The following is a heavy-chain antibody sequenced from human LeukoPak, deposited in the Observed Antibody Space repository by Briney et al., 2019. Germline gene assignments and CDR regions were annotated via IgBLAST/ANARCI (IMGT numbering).Heavy chain of an antibody. V-gene: IGHV3-48*01. D-gene: IGHD3-22*01. CDR1: GFTFSSYS. CDR3: ARAPYDSSGYYLPDAFDI. CDR2: ISSSSSTI. Sequence: QPGGSLRLSCAASGFTFSSYSMNWVRQAPGKGLEGVSYISSSSSTIYYADSVKGRFTISRDNAKNSLYPEMNSLRAEDTAVYYCARAPYDSSGYYLPDAFDIWGQGTMVTVSS. J-gene: IGHJ3*02.